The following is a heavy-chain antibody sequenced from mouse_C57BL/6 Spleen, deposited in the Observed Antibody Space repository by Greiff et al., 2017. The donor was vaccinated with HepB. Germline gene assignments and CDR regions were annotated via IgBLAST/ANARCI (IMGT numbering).Heavy chain of an antibody. V-gene: IGHV5-4*03. CDR2: ISDGGSYT. D-gene: IGHD1-1*01. Sequence: EVMLVESGGGLVKPGGSLKLSCAASGFTFSSYAMSWVRQTPEKRLEWVATISDGGSYTYYPDNVKGRFTISRDNAKNNLYLQMSHLKSEDTAMYYCARGGLRVFYYAMDYWGQGTSVTVSS. CDR3: ARGGLRVFYYAMDY. CDR1: GFTFSSYA. J-gene: IGHJ4*01.